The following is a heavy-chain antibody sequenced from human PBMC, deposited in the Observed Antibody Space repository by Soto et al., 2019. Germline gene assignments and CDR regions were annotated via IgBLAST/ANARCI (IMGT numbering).Heavy chain of an antibody. J-gene: IGHJ4*02. CDR3: ARGSPFPSTGEFDY. D-gene: IGHD1-1*01. V-gene: IGHV1-18*01. CDR2: ISGYNGNT. CDR1: GYTFTSYY. Sequence: GASVKVSCKASGYTFTSYYISWVRQAPGQGLEWMGWISGYNGNTNYAQKLQGRVTMTTDTSTSTAYMELRSLSSTTATDTAVYYCARGSPFPSTGEFDYWGQGTLVTVSS.